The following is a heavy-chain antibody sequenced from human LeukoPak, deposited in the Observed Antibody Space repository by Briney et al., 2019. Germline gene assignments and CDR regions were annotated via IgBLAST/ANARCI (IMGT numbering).Heavy chain of an antibody. CDR2: ISGSGGST. CDR3: AKLEGATDAFDI. V-gene: IGHV3-23*01. J-gene: IGHJ3*02. Sequence: GGSLRLSCAASRFTFSSYAMSWVRQAPGKGLEWVSAISGSGGSTYYADSVKGRFTISRDNSKNTLYLQMNSLRAEDTAVYYCAKLEGATDAFDIWGQGTMVTVSS. CDR1: RFTFSSYA. D-gene: IGHD1-26*01.